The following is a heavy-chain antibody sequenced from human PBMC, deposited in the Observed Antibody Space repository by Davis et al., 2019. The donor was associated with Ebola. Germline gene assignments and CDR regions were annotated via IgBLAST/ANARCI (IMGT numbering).Heavy chain of an antibody. CDR2: INAGNGNT. D-gene: IGHD6-13*01. J-gene: IGHJ6*02. Sequence: AASVKVSCKASGYTFTSYAMHWVRQAPGQRLEWMGWINAGNGNTKYSQKFQGRVTITRDTSASTAYMELSSLRSEDTAVYYCARDYGFIAAAGITYYYGMDVWGQGTTVTVSS. V-gene: IGHV1-3*01. CDR3: ARDYGFIAAAGITYYYGMDV. CDR1: GYTFTSYA.